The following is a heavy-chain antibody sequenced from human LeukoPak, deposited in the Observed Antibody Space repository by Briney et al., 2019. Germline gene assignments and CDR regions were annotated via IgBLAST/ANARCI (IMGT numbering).Heavy chain of an antibody. Sequence: PSETLSLTCAVYGGSFSGYYWSWIRQPPGKGLEWIGEISHSGSTNYNPSLKSRVTISVDTSKNQFSLKLSSVTAADTAVYYCARGDCSSTSCYTMGPYYFDYWGQGTLVTASS. J-gene: IGHJ4*02. CDR1: GGSFSGYY. CDR2: ISHSGST. CDR3: ARGDCSSTSCYTMGPYYFDY. V-gene: IGHV4-34*01. D-gene: IGHD2-2*02.